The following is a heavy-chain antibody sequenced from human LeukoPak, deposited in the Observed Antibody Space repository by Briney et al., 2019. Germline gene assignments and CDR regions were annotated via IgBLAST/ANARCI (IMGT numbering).Heavy chain of an antibody. V-gene: IGHV4-31*03. J-gene: IGHJ4*02. CDR1: GGSSSSGGYY. D-gene: IGHD5-24*01. CDR3: ARAVTGDGRALDC. CDR2: IYYSGST. Sequence: SETLSFTCTVSGGSSSSGGYYWHWPRQRPGKGLERIGKIYYSGSTYDNPSLKSRVTISVDTSKNQFSLKLSSVTAADTAVYYCARAVTGDGRALDCWGQGTLVTVSS.